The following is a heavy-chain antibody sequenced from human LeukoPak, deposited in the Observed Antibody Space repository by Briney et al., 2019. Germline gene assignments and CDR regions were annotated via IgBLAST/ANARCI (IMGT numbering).Heavy chain of an antibody. CDR1: GYTFTSYG. Sequence: ASMKVSCKASGYTFTSYGISWVRQAPGQGLEWMGWINTYNGYTNYAQNLQGRVTMTTDTSTSTAYMDLRSLRSDDTAVYYCARNYTSGGYDYWGQGTLVTVSS. D-gene: IGHD3-10*01. J-gene: IGHJ4*02. V-gene: IGHV1-18*01. CDR2: INTYNGYT. CDR3: ARNYTSGGYDY.